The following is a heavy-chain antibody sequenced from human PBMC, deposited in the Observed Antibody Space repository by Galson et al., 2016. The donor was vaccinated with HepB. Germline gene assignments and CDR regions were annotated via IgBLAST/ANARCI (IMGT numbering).Heavy chain of an antibody. J-gene: IGHJ4*02. V-gene: IGHV3-9*01. CDR2: IRWNSVTI. D-gene: IGHD2-15*01. CDR3: AKSPEWYCSGDSCLTLDY. CDR1: GFTFDDYA. Sequence: SLRLSCAASGFTFDDYAMHWVRQAPGKGLEWVSGIRWNSVTIGYADSVKGRFTFSRDNAKNSLYLQMTSLRTEDTALYYCAKSPEWYCSGDSCLTLDYWGQGTLVTVSS.